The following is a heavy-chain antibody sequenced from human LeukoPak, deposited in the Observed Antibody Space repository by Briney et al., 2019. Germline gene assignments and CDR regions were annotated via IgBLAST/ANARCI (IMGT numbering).Heavy chain of an antibody. J-gene: IGHJ4*02. V-gene: IGHV4-39*01. D-gene: IGHD3-22*01. CDR1: GGSISSSSHY. Sequence: KASETLSLTCTVSGGSISSSSHYWGWIRQPPGKGLEWIGSIYYSGSIYNNPSRKSRVTISVDTSKNQFSLKLSSVTAAGTAVYYCARLLYDGSGGYYYFDYWGQGTLVTVSS. CDR2: IYYSGSI. CDR3: ARLLYDGSGGYYYFDY.